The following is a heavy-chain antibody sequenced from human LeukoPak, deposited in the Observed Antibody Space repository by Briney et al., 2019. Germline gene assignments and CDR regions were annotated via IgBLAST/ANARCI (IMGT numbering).Heavy chain of an antibody. V-gene: IGHV4-4*07. J-gene: IGHJ4*02. CDR1: GGSISTYY. CDR3: ASSQLWSYGLQFDY. D-gene: IGHD5-18*01. CDR2: VCTSGRT. Sequence: SETLSLTCTVSGGSISTYYWSWIRQPAGKGLEWIGRVCTSGRTDSNPSLKSRVTMSVDTSKNQFSLKLSSVTAADTAVYYCASSQLWSYGLQFDYWGQGSLVTVSS.